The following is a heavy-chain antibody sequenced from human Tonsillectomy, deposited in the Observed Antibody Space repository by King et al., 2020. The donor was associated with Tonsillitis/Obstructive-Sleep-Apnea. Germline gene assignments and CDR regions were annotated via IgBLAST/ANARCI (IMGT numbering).Heavy chain of an antibody. CDR1: GFTFSDYY. D-gene: IGHD4-11*01. Sequence: VQLVESGGGLVKPGGSLRLSCAASGFTFSDYYMSWIRQAPGRGLEWGSYISGSSTYTNYADSVKGRFTISRDNAKNSLYLQMNSLRAEDTAVYYCARSTVTDPSWFDPWGQGTLVTVSS. J-gene: IGHJ5*02. CDR2: ISGSSTYT. CDR3: ARSTVTDPSWFDP. V-gene: IGHV3-11*05.